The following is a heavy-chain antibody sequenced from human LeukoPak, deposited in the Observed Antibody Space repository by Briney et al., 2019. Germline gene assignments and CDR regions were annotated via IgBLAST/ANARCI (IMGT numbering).Heavy chain of an antibody. CDR3: AREPRTLLWFGELFNFDY. V-gene: IGHV1-46*01. J-gene: IGHJ4*02. CDR1: GYTFTSYY. Sequence: ASVKVSCKASGYTFTSYYMHWVRQAPGQGLEWMGIINPSGGSTSYAQKFQGRVTMTRDTSTSTVYMELSSLRSEDTAVYYCAREPRTLLWFGELFNFDYWGQGTLVTVSS. D-gene: IGHD3-10*01. CDR2: INPSGGST.